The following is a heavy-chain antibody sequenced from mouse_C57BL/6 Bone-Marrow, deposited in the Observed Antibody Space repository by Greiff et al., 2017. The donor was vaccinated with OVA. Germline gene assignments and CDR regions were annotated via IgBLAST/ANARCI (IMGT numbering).Heavy chain of an antibody. CDR1: GFTFSSYG. V-gene: IGHV5-6*01. Sequence: EVKLMESGGDLVKPGGSLKLSCAASGFTFSSYGMSWVRQTPDKRLEWVATISSGGSYTYYPDSVKGRLPISRDNAKNPLYLQMSSLKSEDTAMYYCARHGDYCIFFYYWGQGTTLTVSS. D-gene: IGHD2-13*01. CDR3: ARHGDYCIFFYY. CDR2: ISSGGSYT. J-gene: IGHJ2*01.